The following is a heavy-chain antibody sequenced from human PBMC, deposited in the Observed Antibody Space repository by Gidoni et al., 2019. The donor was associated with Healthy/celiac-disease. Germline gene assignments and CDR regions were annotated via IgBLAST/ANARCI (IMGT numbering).Heavy chain of an antibody. D-gene: IGHD2-2*03. J-gene: IGHJ6*02. CDR3: ARGNGYCSSTSCPRNYYGMDV. CDR2: ISYDGSNK. V-gene: IGHV3-30-3*01. CDR1: GFTFSSYA. Sequence: QVQLVESGGGVVQPGRSLRLSCAASGFTFSSYAMHWVRQAPGKGLEWVAVISYDGSNKYYADSVKGRFTISRDNSKNTLYLQMNSLRAEDTAVYYCARGNGYCSSTSCPRNYYGMDVWGQGTTVTVSS.